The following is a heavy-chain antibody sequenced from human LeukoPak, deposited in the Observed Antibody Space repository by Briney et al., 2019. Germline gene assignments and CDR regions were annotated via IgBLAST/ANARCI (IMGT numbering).Heavy chain of an antibody. Sequence: GGSLKLSCAASGFTFSGSTMYWVRQASGKELEWIGRIRSKGNNYATAYAASVKGRFTISRDDSKNTAFLQMNSLKSEDTAVYYCARYSSGYYHFDYWGQGTLVTVSS. V-gene: IGHV3-73*01. CDR3: ARYSSGYYHFDY. J-gene: IGHJ4*02. D-gene: IGHD3-22*01. CDR1: GFTFSGST. CDR2: IRSKGNNYAT.